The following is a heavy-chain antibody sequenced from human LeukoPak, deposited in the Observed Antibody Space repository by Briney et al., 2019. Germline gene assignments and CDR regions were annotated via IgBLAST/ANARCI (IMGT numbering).Heavy chain of an antibody. J-gene: IGHJ4*02. CDR3: VRGTAFWNGVDY. CDR1: GFTFSSYA. CDR2: INSDGLIT. V-gene: IGHV3-74*01. Sequence: PGGSLRLSCAASGFTFSSYAMSWVRQAPGKGLVWVSRINSDGLITNYADSVKGRFTISRDNANTLYLQMNGLRAEDTAVYYCVRGTAFWNGVDYWGQGTLFTVSS. D-gene: IGHD3-3*01.